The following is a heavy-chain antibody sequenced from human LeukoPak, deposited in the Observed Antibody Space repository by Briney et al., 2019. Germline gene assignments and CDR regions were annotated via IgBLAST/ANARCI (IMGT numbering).Heavy chain of an antibody. Sequence: SGGSLRLSCAASGFTFDDYGMSWVRQAPGKGLEWVSGINWNGGSTGYADSVKGRFTISRDNAKNSLYLQMNSLRAEDSALYYCARGRHTFIAVDYFDYWGQGTLVTVSS. CDR1: GFTFDDYG. CDR2: INWNGGST. J-gene: IGHJ4*02. V-gene: IGHV3-20*04. CDR3: ARGRHTFIAVDYFDY. D-gene: IGHD6-19*01.